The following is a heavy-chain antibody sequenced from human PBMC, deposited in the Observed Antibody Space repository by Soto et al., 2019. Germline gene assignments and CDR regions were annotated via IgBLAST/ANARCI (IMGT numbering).Heavy chain of an antibody. V-gene: IGHV3-7*01. CDR3: ARVQFLEWFPLGYYYYYYMDV. J-gene: IGHJ6*03. CDR2: IKQDGSEK. Sequence: GGSLRLSCAASGFTFSSYWMSWVRQAPGKGLEWVANIKQDGSEKYYVDSVKGRFTISRDNAKNSLYLKMNSLRAEDTAVYYCARVQFLEWFPLGYYYYYYMDVWGKGTTVTVSS. D-gene: IGHD3-3*01. CDR1: GFTFSSYW.